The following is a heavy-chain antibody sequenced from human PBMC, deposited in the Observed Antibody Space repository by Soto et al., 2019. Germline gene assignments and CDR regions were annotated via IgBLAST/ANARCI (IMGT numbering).Heavy chain of an antibody. J-gene: IGHJ3*02. D-gene: IGHD2-15*01. CDR2: IYWDDSK. V-gene: IGHV2-5*02. Sequence: QITLKESGPSLVEPTQTLTLTCSFSEFSLSTGGVGVGWIRQPPGKALEWLALIYWDDSKRYRPSLQSRVTITKDTSKTQVVLTLTNVDPMDTGTYSCAHRDTVVAGAFEIWGQGTTVTVSS. CDR1: EFSLSTGGVG. CDR3: AHRDTVVAGAFEI.